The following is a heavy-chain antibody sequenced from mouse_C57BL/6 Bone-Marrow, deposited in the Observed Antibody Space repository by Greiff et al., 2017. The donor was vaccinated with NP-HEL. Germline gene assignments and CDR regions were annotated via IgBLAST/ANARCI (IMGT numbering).Heavy chain of an antibody. J-gene: IGHJ3*01. Sequence: VQLQQPGAELVKPGASVKLSCKASGYTFTSYWMQWVKQRPGQGLEWIGEIDPSDSYTTYNQKFKGKATLTVDTSSITAYMQRSSLTSEDSAVYYCARDGLLRPFAYWGQGTLVTVSA. CDR2: IDPSDSYT. CDR1: GYTFTSYW. CDR3: ARDGLLRPFAY. D-gene: IGHD1-1*01. V-gene: IGHV1-50*01.